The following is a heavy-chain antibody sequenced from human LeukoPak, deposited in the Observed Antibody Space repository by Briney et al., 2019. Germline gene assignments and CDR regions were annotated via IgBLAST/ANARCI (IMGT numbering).Heavy chain of an antibody. CDR1: GFTFSTYT. CDR3: LRGDSRDF. CDR2: INSGGSTT. Sequence: GGSLRLSCAASGFTFSTYTMNWARQAPGKGLEWVSSINSGGSTTHYAESVKGRFTISRDNAQNSLYLQMNSLRVDDAAVYYCLRGDSRDFWGQGTLVTVSS. D-gene: IGHD3-22*01. V-gene: IGHV3-21*01. J-gene: IGHJ4*02.